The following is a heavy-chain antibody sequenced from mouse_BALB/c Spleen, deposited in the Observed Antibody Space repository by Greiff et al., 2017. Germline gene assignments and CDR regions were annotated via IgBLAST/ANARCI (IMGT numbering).Heavy chain of an antibody. CDR3: ARQVVTTALGAMDY. V-gene: IGHV5-6*02. CDR1: GFTFSSYG. CDR2: ISSGGSYT. D-gene: IGHD1-2*01. Sequence: DVKLVESGGDLVKPGGSLKLSCAASGFTFSSYGMSWVRQTPDKRLEWVATISSGGSYTYYPDSVKGRFTISRDNAKNTLYLQMSSLKSEDTAMYDCARQVVTTALGAMDYWGQGTSVTVSS. J-gene: IGHJ4*01.